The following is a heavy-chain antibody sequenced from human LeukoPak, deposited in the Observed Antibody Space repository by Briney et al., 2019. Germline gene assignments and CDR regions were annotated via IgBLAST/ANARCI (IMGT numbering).Heavy chain of an antibody. CDR1: GYTFTSYD. J-gene: IGHJ5*02. CDR3: ARGLSYYYGSGSYS. D-gene: IGHD3-10*01. CDR2: MNPNSGNT. V-gene: IGHV1-8*01. Sequence: ASVKVSCKASGYTFTSYDINWVRQATGQGLEWMGWMNPNSGNTGYAQKFQGRVTMTRNTSISTAYMELSSLRYEDTAVYYCARGLSYYYGSGSYSWGQGTLVTVSS.